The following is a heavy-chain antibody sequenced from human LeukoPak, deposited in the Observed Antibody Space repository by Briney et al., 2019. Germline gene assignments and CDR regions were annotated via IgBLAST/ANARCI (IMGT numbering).Heavy chain of an antibody. CDR2: IYYSGST. Sequence: PSETLSLTCTVSGGSISSSSYYWGWIRQPPGKGLEWIGSIYYSGSTYYNPSLKSRVTISVDTSKNQFSLKLSSVTAADTAVYYCALRFLEWFPLTTNSYYFDYWGQGTLVTVSS. CDR3: ALRFLEWFPLTTNSYYFDY. J-gene: IGHJ4*02. CDR1: GGSISSSSYY. D-gene: IGHD3-3*01. V-gene: IGHV4-39*01.